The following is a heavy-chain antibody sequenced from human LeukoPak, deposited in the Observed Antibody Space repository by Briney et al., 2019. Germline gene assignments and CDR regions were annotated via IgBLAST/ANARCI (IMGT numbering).Heavy chain of an antibody. V-gene: IGHV3-21*01. CDR2: ISSSSSYI. CDR1: GFTFSSYS. CDR3: ARDQEAVAGYDY. D-gene: IGHD6-19*01. J-gene: IGHJ4*02. Sequence: GGSLRLSCAASGFTFSSYSMNWVRQAPGKGLEWVSSISSSSSYIYYADPVKGRFTISRDNAKNSLYLQMNSLRAEDTAVYYCARDQEAVAGYDYWGQGTLVTVSS.